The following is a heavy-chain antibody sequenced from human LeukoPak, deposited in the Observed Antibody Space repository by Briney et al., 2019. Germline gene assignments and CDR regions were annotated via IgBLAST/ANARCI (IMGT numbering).Heavy chain of an antibody. CDR3: AKGRYCSGGSCFLAMVQTNDY. CDR2: ISGSGGST. V-gene: IGHV3-23*01. J-gene: IGHJ4*02. D-gene: IGHD2-15*01. CDR1: GFTFSSYA. Sequence: GGSLRLSCAASGFTFSSYAMSWVRQAPGKGLEWVSAISGSGGSTYYADSVKGRFTISRDNSKNTLYLQMNSLRAEDTAVYYCAKGRYCSGGSCFLAMVQTNDYWGQGTLVTVSS.